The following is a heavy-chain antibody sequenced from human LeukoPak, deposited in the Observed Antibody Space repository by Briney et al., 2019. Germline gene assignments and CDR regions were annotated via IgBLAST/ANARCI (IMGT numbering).Heavy chain of an antibody. CDR2: IYHSGST. CDR3: ARGTGTTGADAFDI. D-gene: IGHD1-7*01. J-gene: IGHJ3*02. V-gene: IGHV4-30-2*01. CDR1: GGSISSGGYY. Sequence: SETLSLTCTVSGGSISSGGYYWSWIRQPPGKGLEWIGYIYHSGSTYYNPSLKSRVTISVDRSKNQFSLKLSSVTAADTAVYYCARGTGTTGADAFDIWGQGTMVTVSS.